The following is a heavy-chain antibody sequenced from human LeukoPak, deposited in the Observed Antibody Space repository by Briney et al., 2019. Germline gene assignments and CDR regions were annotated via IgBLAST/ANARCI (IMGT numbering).Heavy chain of an antibody. CDR2: IYTSGST. Sequence: SETLSLTCRLSAGSISTYYWSWLRQPVGKGLEWIGCIYTSGSTNYNPSLKSRVTISVDTSKNQFSLKLSSVTAADTAVYYCAREGAYGSGSYRDGGFYYYMDVWGKGTTVTISS. CDR1: AGSISTYY. V-gene: IGHV4-4*07. CDR3: AREGAYGSGSYRDGGFYYYMDV. J-gene: IGHJ6*03. D-gene: IGHD3-10*01.